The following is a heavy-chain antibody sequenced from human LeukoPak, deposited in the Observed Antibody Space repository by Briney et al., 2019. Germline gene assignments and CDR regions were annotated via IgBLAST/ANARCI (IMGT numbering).Heavy chain of an antibody. J-gene: IGHJ4*02. CDR2: INPNSGGT. Sequence: ASVKVSCKASGYTFTSYAMNWVRQAPGQGLEWMGWINPNSGGTNYAQKFQGWVTMTRDTSISTANMEVSRLRSDDTAVYYCARGSSGYPDYWGQGTLVTVSS. CDR1: GYTFTSYA. CDR3: ARGSSGYPDY. D-gene: IGHD3-22*01. V-gene: IGHV1-2*04.